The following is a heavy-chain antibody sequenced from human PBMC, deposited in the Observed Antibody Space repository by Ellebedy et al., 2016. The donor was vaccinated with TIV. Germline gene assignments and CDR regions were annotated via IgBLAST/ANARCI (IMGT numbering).Heavy chain of an antibody. J-gene: IGHJ4*02. Sequence: GESLKISCAAFGFTLRGNAMSWVRQAPGKGLEWVSGIGGDLRTHYADPVRGRFTISRDNAKNSLYLQMNNVRAEDTARYYCARGLSDYGDFKLDSWGQGTLVTVSS. CDR3: ARGLSDYGDFKLDS. CDR2: IGGDLRT. CDR1: GFTLRGNA. D-gene: IGHD4-17*01. V-gene: IGHV3-23*01.